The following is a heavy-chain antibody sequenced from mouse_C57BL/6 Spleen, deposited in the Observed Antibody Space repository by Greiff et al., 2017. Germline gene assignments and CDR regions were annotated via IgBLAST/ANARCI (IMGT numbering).Heavy chain of an antibody. Sequence: QVQLQQPGAELVKPGASVKLSCKASGYTFTSYWMQWVKQRPGQGLEWIGEIDPSDSYTNYNQKFKGKATLTVDTSSSTAYMQLSSLTSEDSAVYYCARTWGSSYFDYWGQGTTLTVSS. CDR1: GYTFTSYW. CDR3: ARTWGSSYFDY. J-gene: IGHJ2*01. V-gene: IGHV1-50*01. D-gene: IGHD1-1*01. CDR2: IDPSDSYT.